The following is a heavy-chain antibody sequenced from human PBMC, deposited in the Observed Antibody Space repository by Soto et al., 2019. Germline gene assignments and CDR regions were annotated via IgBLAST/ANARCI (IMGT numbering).Heavy chain of an antibody. D-gene: IGHD6-19*01. CDR1: GFTFSSYA. J-gene: IGHJ4*02. Sequence: WGSLRLSCAASGFTFSSYAMSWVRQAPGKGLEWVSAISGSGGSTYYSDSVKGRFTISRDNSKNTLYLQMNRLRAEDTAVYYCAKGYSSGWAQFDYWGQGTLVTVSS. CDR3: AKGYSSGWAQFDY. V-gene: IGHV3-23*01. CDR2: ISGSGGST.